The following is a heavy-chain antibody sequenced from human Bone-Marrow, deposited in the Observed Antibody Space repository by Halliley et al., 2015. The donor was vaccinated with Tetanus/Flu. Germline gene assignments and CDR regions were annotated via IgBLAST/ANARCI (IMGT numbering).Heavy chain of an antibody. V-gene: IGHV1-69-2*01. CDR2: VDPQDGET. J-gene: IGHJ4*02. CDR1: GYAFNDYY. CDR3: AIIPAY. Sequence: VQLVQSGAEVKKPGATVRISCKVSGYAFNDYYIHWVQQAPGKGLEWMGLVDPQDGETIYTERLQGRVTITADTSTDTAYMEVTSLRSEDTAVYYCAIIPAYWGQGTLVTVSS. D-gene: IGHD2-21*01.